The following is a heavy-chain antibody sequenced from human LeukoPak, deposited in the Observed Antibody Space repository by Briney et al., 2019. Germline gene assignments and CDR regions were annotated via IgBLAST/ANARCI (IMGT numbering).Heavy chain of an antibody. CDR1: GFTFSSYE. CDR2: ISSSSSTV. Sequence: TGGSLRFSCAASGFTFSSYEMNWVRQAPGKGLEWVSYISSSSSTVYYADSVTGRFTISRDNAKNSLYLQMNSLRAEDTAVYYCARDLVVRGRWSWFDPWGHGTLVTVSS. D-gene: IGHD3-10*01. J-gene: IGHJ5*02. CDR3: ARDLVVRGRWSWFDP. V-gene: IGHV3-48*03.